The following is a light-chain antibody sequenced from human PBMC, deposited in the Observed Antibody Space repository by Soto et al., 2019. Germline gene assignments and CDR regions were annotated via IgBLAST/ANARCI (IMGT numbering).Light chain of an antibody. V-gene: IGKV3-11*01. CDR3: QQRSNLWT. CDR2: DAS. Sequence: EIVLTQSPATLSLSPGERATLSCRASQSVSRSLAWYQQKPGQAPRLLIYDASNRATGIPARFSGSGSGTDFTLTISSLEPEDFAVYYCQQRSNLWTFGQGTKVEIK. CDR1: QSVSRS. J-gene: IGKJ1*01.